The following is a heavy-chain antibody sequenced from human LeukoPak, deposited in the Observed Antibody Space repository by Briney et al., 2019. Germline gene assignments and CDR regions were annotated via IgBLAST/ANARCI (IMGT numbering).Heavy chain of an antibody. CDR3: ARVRMAVGSVSFYYYGMDV. D-gene: IGHD6-19*01. V-gene: IGHV1-2*02. CDR2: INPNSGGT. Sequence: APVKVSCKASGYTFTGHYMHWVRQAPGRGPEWLGWINPNSGGTIYAQNFQGRVTMTRDTSISTAYMELSRLRSDDTAVYYCARVRMAVGSVSFYYYGMDVWGQGTTVTVSS. CDR1: GYTFTGHY. J-gene: IGHJ6*02.